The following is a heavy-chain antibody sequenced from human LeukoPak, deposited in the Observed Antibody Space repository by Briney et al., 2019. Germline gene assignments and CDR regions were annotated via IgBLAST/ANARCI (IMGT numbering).Heavy chain of an antibody. CDR1: GYTFTGYY. V-gene: IGHV1-69*13. CDR2: IIPIFGTA. Sequence: ASVKVSCKASGYTFTGYYMHWVRQAPGQGLEWMGGIIPIFGTANYAQKFQGRVTITADESTSTAYMELSSLRSEDTAVYYCARPISGTSFDYWGQGTLVTVSS. CDR3: ARPISGTSFDY. J-gene: IGHJ4*02. D-gene: IGHD2-15*01.